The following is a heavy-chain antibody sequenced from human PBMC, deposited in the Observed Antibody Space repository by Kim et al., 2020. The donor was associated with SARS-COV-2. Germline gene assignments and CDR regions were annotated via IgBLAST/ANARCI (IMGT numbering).Heavy chain of an antibody. CDR2: IYYSGST. D-gene: IGHD3-10*01. V-gene: IGHV4-31*03. CDR3: AYGSGSYVYEN. J-gene: IGHJ4*02. CDR1: GGSISSGGYY. Sequence: SETLSLTCTVSGGSISSGGYYWSWIRQHPGKGLEWIGYIYYSGSTYYNPSLKSRVTISLDTSKNQFSLKLSSVTAADTAVYYCAYGSGSYVYENWGQGTLVTVSS.